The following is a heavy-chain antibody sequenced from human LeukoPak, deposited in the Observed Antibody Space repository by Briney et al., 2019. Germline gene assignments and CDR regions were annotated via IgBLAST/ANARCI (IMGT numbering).Heavy chain of an antibody. CDR3: ARGYSSGWFHMDV. J-gene: IGHJ6*02. D-gene: IGHD6-19*01. CDR1: GGSFSGYY. V-gene: IGHV4-34*01. CDR2: INHSGST. Sequence: SETLSLTCAVYGGSFSGYYWSWIRRPPGKGLEWIGEINHSGSTNYNPSLKSRVTISVDTSKNQFSLKLSSVTAADTAVYYCARGYSSGWFHMDVWGQGTTVTVSS.